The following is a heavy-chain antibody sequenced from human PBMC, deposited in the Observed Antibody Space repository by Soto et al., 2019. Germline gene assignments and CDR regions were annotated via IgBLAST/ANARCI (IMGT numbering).Heavy chain of an antibody. J-gene: IGHJ4*02. CDR2: INHSGST. Sequence: SETLSLTCAVYGGSFSGYYWSWIRQPPGKGLEWIGEINHSGSTNYNPSLKSRVTISVDTSKNQFSLKLSSVTAADTAVYYCARGGVGQLVHYWGQGTLVTVSS. V-gene: IGHV4-34*01. CDR3: ARGGVGQLVHY. D-gene: IGHD6-6*01. CDR1: GGSFSGYY.